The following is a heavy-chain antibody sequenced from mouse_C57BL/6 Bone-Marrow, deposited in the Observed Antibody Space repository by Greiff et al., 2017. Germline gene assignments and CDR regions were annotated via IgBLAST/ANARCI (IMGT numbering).Heavy chain of an antibody. CDR3: ARDKGYDYDGVAY. Sequence: EVKLVESGGGLVKPGGSLKLSCAASGFTFSSYAMSWVRQTPEKRLEWVATISDGGSYTYYPDNVKGRFTISRDNAKNNLYLQMSHLKSEDTAMYYCARDKGYDYDGVAYWGQGTLVTVSA. J-gene: IGHJ3*01. CDR1: GFTFSSYA. CDR2: ISDGGSYT. V-gene: IGHV5-4*01. D-gene: IGHD2-4*01.